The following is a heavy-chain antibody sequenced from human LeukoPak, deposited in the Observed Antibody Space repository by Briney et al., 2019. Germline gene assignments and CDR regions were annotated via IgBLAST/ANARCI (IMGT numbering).Heavy chain of an antibody. J-gene: IGHJ4*02. D-gene: IGHD1-26*01. CDR1: GFNFRSFG. CDR2: VSFETNDI. CDR3: ARDPLRRGASYLDN. Sequence: GGSLRLSCAASGFNFRSFGFHWVRQAPGKGLEWLAIVSFETNDIYYTDSVKGRFTISGDESKNTLYLQMNSLRSDDTALYYCARDPLRRGASYLDNWGQGTLVTVAS. V-gene: IGHV3-30*03.